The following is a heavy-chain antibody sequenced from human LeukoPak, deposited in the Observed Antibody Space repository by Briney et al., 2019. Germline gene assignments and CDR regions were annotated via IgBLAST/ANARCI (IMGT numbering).Heavy chain of an antibody. CDR1: GGSISSGGYS. V-gene: IGHV4-30-2*01. CDR2: IYHSGST. CDR3: ASRTYHYDSSGYYSGAFDI. D-gene: IGHD3-22*01. Sequence: TSETLSLTCAVSGGSISSGGYSWSWIRQPPGKGLEWIGYIYHSGSTYYNPSLKSRVTISVDRSKNQFSLKLSSVTAADTAVYYCASRTYHYDSSGYYSGAFDIWGQGTMVTVSS. J-gene: IGHJ3*02.